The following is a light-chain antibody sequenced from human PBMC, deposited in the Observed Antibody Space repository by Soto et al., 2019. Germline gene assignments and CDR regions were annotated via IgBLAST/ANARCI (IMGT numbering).Light chain of an antibody. CDR1: SSDVGGYDY. CDR3: SSYTSSSTVV. CDR2: NVR. J-gene: IGLJ2*01. Sequence: QSALTQPASVSGSPGQSITISCTGTSSDVGGYDYVSWYQQHPGKAPKLMIYNVRSRPSGVSNRFSGSKAGNTASLTISGLQAEDEAAYYCSSYTSSSTVVFGGGTKLTVL. V-gene: IGLV2-14*01.